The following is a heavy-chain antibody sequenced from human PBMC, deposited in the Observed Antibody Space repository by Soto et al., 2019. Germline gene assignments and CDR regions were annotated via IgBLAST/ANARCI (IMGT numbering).Heavy chain of an antibody. CDR1: GFTFSDYY. CDR3: AFRAVGAVPAARRVHP. J-gene: IGHJ5*02. V-gene: IGHV3-11*01. CDR2: ISSSGSTI. D-gene: IGHD2-2*01. Sequence: QVQLVESGGGLVKPGGSLRLSCAASGFTFSDYYMSWIRQAPGKGLEWVSYISSSGSTIYYADSVKGRFTISRDNAKNSLYLQMNSLSAEDTAVYYCAFRAVGAVPAARRVHPWGQGTLVTVSS.